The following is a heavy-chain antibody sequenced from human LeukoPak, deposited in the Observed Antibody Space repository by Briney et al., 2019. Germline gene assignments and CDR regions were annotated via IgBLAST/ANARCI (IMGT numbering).Heavy chain of an antibody. CDR1: GFGFNDHY. CDR3: ARGSDMYYDSSGSFDY. V-gene: IGHV3-11*01. CDR2: ISSSGSTI. J-gene: IGHJ4*02. Sequence: GSLRLSCAGSGFGFNDHYMTWIRQAPGKGLEWISYISSSGSTIYYADSVEGRFTISRDNAKNSVFLQMNSLKAEDTAVYYCARGSDMYYDSSGSFDYWGQGTLVTV. D-gene: IGHD3-22*01.